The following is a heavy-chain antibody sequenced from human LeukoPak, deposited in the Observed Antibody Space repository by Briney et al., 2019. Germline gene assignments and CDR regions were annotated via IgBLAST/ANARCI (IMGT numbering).Heavy chain of an antibody. V-gene: IGHV3-43*02. CDR2: ISGDGGST. D-gene: IGHD6-13*01. CDR3: ARESERSGWYDY. CDR1: GFIIDDYA. Sequence: GGSLRPSRAAPGFIIDDYAIHWVRRAPGKGLEWVSLISGDGGSTFYADSVKGRFTISRDNSKNSLSLQMSSLRSEDTALYFCARESERSGWYDYWGQGTLVTVSS. J-gene: IGHJ4*02.